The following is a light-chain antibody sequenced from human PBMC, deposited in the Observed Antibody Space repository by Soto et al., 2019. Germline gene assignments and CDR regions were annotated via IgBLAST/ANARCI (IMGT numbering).Light chain of an antibody. V-gene: IGKV1-5*03. CDR3: QQYNIYSWT. J-gene: IGKJ1*01. CDR2: KTS. Sequence: DIQMTQSPSTLSASVGDRVTITCRASQSISSRLAWYQQKPGKAPKLLIYKTSNLEGGVPSRFSGSGSGSEFILTTNSLQPDDFAIYYCQQYNIYSWTFGQGTKVEI. CDR1: QSISSR.